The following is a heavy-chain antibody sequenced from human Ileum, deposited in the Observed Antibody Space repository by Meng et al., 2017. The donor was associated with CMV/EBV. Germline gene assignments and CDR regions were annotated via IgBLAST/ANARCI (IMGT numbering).Heavy chain of an antibody. CDR3: ASDPNRRCCTDTTCYNMDV. J-gene: IGHJ6*02. CDR1: GGSISSGNYH. D-gene: IGHD2-2*02. Sequence: TLRLSCTVSGGSISSGNYHWTWVRQPPGKGLEWIGCIHSSGTTYYNPSLKSRFTISVDTSKNEFSLKLSSVTAEDTAVYCCASDPNRRCCTDTTCYNMDVWGQGTAVTVSS. V-gene: IGHV4-30-4*08. CDR2: IHSSGTT.